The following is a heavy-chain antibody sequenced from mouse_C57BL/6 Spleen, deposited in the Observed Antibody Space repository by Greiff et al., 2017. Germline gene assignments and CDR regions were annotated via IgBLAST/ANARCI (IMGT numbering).Heavy chain of an antibody. Sequence: QVQLQQPGAELVMPGASVKLSCKASGYTFTSYWLPWVKQRPGQGLEWIGEIDPSDSYTNYNQKFKGKSTLTVDKSSSTAYMQLSSLTSEDSAVYYCARRGVHYYGSTSDWYFDVWGTGTTVTVSS. D-gene: IGHD1-1*01. J-gene: IGHJ1*03. CDR1: GYTFTSYW. CDR2: IDPSDSYT. V-gene: IGHV1-69*01. CDR3: ARRGVHYYGSTSDWYFDV.